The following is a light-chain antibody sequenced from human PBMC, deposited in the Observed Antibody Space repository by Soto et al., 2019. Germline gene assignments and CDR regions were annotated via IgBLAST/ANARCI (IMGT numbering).Light chain of an antibody. CDR2: GAS. CDR1: QSIGNK. V-gene: IGKV3-15*01. Sequence: EIVMTQSPATLSVSPGERATLSCGASQSIGNKLAWYYQKPGQAPSLLIYGASTRPSGVPARFSGSGSGTELTLTISSPQSEDFVVYYCQQYSSRPLTFGGGTKVEIK. J-gene: IGKJ4*02. CDR3: QQYSSRPLT.